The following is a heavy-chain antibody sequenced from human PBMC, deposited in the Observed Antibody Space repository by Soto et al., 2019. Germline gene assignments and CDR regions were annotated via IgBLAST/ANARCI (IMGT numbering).Heavy chain of an antibody. CDR2: IYYSGST. CDR1: GGSISSGGYY. J-gene: IGHJ6*02. V-gene: IGHV4-31*03. CDR3: ARALIQLWPHYYYGMDV. Sequence: SETLSLTCTVSGGSISSGGYYWSWIRQHPGKGLEWIGYIYYSGSTYYNPSLKSRVTISVDTSKNQFSLKLSSVTAADTAMYYCARALIQLWPHYYYGMDVWGQGTTVTVSS. D-gene: IGHD5-18*01.